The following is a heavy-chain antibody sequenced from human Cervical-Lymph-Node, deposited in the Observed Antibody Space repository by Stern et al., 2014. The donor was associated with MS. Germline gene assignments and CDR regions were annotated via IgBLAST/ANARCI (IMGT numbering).Heavy chain of an antibody. CDR1: GGTFKVYA. CDR2: IVPVFGST. V-gene: IGHV1-69*01. Sequence: VQLVESGAEVKKPGASGKDSCTASGGTFKVYAISWVRQAPGQGLEWMGRIVPVFGSTTYPQKYQGRVTITADERTSTAYMELSSLTSEDTAVYYCARGEGYSSGWNEVNYWGQGTLVTVSP. J-gene: IGHJ4*02. CDR3: ARGEGYSSGWNEVNY. D-gene: IGHD6-19*01.